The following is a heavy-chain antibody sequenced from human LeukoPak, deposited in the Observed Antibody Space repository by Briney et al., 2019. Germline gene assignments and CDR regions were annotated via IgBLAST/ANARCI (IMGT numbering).Heavy chain of an antibody. D-gene: IGHD3-10*01. CDR1: GGSISSGGYY. J-gene: IGHJ4*02. CDR2: IYYSGST. CDR3: ASTYGSGSYPTLL. V-gene: IGHV4-31*03. Sequence: SQTLSLTCTVSGGSISSGGYYWSWIRQHPGKGLEWIGYIYYSGSTYYNPSLKSRVTISVDTSKNQFSLKLSSVTAADTAVYYCASTYGSGSYPTLLRGQGTLVTVSS.